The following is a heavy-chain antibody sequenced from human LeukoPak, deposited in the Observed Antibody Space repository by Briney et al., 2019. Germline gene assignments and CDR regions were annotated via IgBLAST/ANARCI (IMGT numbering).Heavy chain of an antibody. D-gene: IGHD6-19*01. Sequence: PSETLSLTCTVSGGSISSSSYYWGWIRQPPGKGLEWIGSIYYSGSTYYNPSLKSRVTISVDTSKNQFSLKLSSVTAADTAVYYCARVRKQWVVRQGYFDNWGQGTLVTVSS. J-gene: IGHJ4*02. CDR2: IYYSGST. CDR1: GGSISSSSYY. V-gene: IGHV4-39*07. CDR3: ARVRKQWVVRQGYFDN.